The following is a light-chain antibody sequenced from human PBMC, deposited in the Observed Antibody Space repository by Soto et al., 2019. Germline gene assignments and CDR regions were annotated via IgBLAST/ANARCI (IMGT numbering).Light chain of an antibody. Sequence: DIQMTQSPSSVSASVGDKVTITCRASQGISKWLVWYQQKPGKAPKLLIYAASSLRSGVPSRFSGSGSGTDFILTITNLQPEDFATYYCQQVNNLPITFGQGTRLDIK. CDR1: QGISKW. CDR3: QQVNNLPIT. V-gene: IGKV1-12*01. J-gene: IGKJ5*01. CDR2: AAS.